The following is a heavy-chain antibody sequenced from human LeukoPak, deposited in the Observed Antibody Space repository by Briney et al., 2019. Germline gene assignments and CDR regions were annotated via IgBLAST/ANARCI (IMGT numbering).Heavy chain of an antibody. CDR3: AKDGLYYDGSEHVYYFDS. D-gene: IGHD3-22*01. CDR1: GFTFSRAA. Sequence: GGALRVSCAASGFTFSRAAMTWVRQGPGTGLEFVSSIIYSGGATYYADTVKGRFTISRDNSKNTLYLQMNSLRAEDTALYYCAKDGLYYDGSEHVYYFDSWGQGTLVTVSS. V-gene: IGHV3-23*01. CDR2: IIYSGGAT. J-gene: IGHJ4*02.